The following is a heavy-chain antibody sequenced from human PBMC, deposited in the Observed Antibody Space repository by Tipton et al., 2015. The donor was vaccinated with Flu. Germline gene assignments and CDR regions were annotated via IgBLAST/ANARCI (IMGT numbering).Heavy chain of an antibody. Sequence: QLVQSGAEVKKPGSSAKVSCKTSGGTFRSHAITWVRRAPGQGLEWMGRVIPVFGITDYAQKIQGRLTITADKTTNTVYMELSSLRSEDTAVYYCARLAYSGGDNYENYFDSWGQGTLVTVSS. J-gene: IGHJ4*02. CDR1: GGTFRSHA. CDR3: ARLAYSGGDNYENYFDS. CDR2: VIPVFGIT. V-gene: IGHV1-69*09. D-gene: IGHD2-21*02.